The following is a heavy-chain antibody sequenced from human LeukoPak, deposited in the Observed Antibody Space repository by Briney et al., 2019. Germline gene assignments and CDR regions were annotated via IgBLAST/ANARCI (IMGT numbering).Heavy chain of an antibody. CDR3: ARGDIVGAALGWFDP. D-gene: IGHD1-26*01. V-gene: IGHV4-38-2*02. CDR1: GYSISTGYY. J-gene: IGHJ5*02. Sequence: SETLSLTCTVSGYSISTGYYWDWIRQPPGKGLEWIGTFYHGGSTYYNPSLKSRVTISVDTSKNQFSLKLSSVTAADTAVYYCARGDIVGAALGWFDPWGQGTLVTVSS. CDR2: FYHGGST.